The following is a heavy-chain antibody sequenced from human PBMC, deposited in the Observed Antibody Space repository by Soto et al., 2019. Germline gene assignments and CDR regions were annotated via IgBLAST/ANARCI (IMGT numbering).Heavy chain of an antibody. Sequence: QVQLVESGGGVVQPGRSLRLSCAASGFTFSSYAMHWVRQAPGKGLEWVAVISYDGSNKYYADSVKGRFTISRDNSKNTLYLQMNSLIAEDTAVYYCARGGPVVAATEFDYWGQGTLVTVSS. D-gene: IGHD2-15*01. CDR3: ARGGPVVAATEFDY. CDR1: GFTFSSYA. CDR2: ISYDGSNK. J-gene: IGHJ4*02. V-gene: IGHV3-30-3*01.